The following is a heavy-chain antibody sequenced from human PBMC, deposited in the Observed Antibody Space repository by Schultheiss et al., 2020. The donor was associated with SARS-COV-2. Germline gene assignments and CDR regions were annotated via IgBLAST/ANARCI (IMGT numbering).Heavy chain of an antibody. J-gene: IGHJ4*02. CDR3: AKEGDFWSGYSPAYYFDY. Sequence: GGSLRLSCAASGFTFSSYSMNWVRQAPGKGLEWVAVISYDGSNKYYADSVKGRFTISRDNAKNSLYLQMNSLRAEDTAVYYCAKEGDFWSGYSPAYYFDYWGQGTLVTVSS. V-gene: IGHV3-30*18. CDR2: ISYDGSNK. CDR1: GFTFSSYS. D-gene: IGHD3-3*01.